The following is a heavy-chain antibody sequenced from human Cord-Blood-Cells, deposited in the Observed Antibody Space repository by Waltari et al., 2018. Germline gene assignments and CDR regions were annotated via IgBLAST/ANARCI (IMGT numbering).Heavy chain of an antibody. J-gene: IGHJ6*02. V-gene: IGHV4-30-2*01. CDR3: ARSIYDYNYYYGMDV. D-gene: IGHD5-12*01. Sequence: QLQLQESGSGLVKPSQTLSLTCAVSGGSISSGGYSWSWIRQPPGKGLEWIGYIYHSGSTYYNPSLKSRVTIAVDRSKNQFSLKLSSATAADTAVYYCARSIYDYNYYYGMDVWGQGTTVTVSS. CDR2: IYHSGST. CDR1: GGSISSGGYS.